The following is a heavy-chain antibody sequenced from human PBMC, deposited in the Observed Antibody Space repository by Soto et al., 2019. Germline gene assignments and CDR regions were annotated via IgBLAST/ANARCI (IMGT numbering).Heavy chain of an antibody. CDR3: AKGISCRAGSASDS. V-gene: IGHV3-23*01. D-gene: IGHD2-21*02. CDR2: ISDSDNAT. Sequence: EVQLLESGGGLVQPGGYLRISCAASGFTFTNYAMTWVRQAPGKGLEWVSVISDSDNATYYADSVRGRFTFARDTSKNTPYLQFNSLRAADTAVYYCAKGISCRAGSASDSWGQGTLVTVSS. CDR1: GFTFTNYA. J-gene: IGHJ4*02.